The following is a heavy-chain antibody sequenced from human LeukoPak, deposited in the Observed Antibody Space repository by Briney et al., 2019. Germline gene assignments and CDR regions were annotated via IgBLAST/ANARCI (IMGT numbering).Heavy chain of an antibody. CDR2: ISAYNGNT. D-gene: IGHD5-24*01. Sequence: ASVTVSCMASGYTFTSYGISWVRQAPGQGREWMGWISAYNGNTNYAQKLQGRVTITRNTSISTAYMELSRLRSDDTAVYYCARGGYRRGSDYWGQGTLVTVSS. J-gene: IGHJ4*02. CDR3: ARGGYRRGSDY. CDR1: GYTFTSYG. V-gene: IGHV1-18*01.